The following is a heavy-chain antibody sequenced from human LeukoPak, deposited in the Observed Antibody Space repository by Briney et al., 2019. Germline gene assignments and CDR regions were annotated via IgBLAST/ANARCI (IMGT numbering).Heavy chain of an antibody. CDR2: IYYSGST. CDR1: GGSISSSSYC. CDR3: ARHGVDTAMVTGSGVDY. D-gene: IGHD5-18*01. Sequence: SETPSLTCTVSGGSISSSSYCWGWIRQPPGKGLEWIGSIYYSGSTYYNPSLKSRVTISVDTSKNQFSLKLSSVTAADTAVYYCARHGVDTAMVTGSGVDYWGQGTLVTVSS. J-gene: IGHJ4*02. V-gene: IGHV4-39*01.